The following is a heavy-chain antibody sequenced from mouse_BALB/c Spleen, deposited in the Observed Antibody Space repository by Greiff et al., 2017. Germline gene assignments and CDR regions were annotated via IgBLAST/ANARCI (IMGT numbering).Heavy chain of an antibody. J-gene: IGHJ4*01. V-gene: IGHV1-37*01. Sequence: EVQVVESGPELVKPGASVKLSCKASGYPLPASFRNWGKQSHGKGLRWIGRIIPYNGDTFYNQKFKGKATLTVDKSSSTAHMELLSLTSEDSAVYYCGRGYDYEDAMDYWGQGTSVTVSS. CDR3: GRGYDYEDAMDY. CDR2: IIPYNGDT. CDR1: GYPLPASF. D-gene: IGHD2-4*01.